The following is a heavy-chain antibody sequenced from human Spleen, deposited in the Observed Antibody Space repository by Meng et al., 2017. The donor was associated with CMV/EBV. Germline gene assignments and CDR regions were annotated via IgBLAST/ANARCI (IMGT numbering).Heavy chain of an antibody. J-gene: IGHJ5*02. CDR2: INSDGYTT. V-gene: IGHV3-74*01. CDR3: VRDIRPVAGTFGWNWFDP. D-gene: IGHD6-19*01. Sequence: FTLRSYWMHWVRQAPGKGLVWVSRINSDGYTTNYADSVKGRFTISRDNAKNTLSLQMNSLRAEDTAVYYCVRDIRPVAGTFGWNWFDPWGQGTLVTVSS. CDR1: FTLRSYW.